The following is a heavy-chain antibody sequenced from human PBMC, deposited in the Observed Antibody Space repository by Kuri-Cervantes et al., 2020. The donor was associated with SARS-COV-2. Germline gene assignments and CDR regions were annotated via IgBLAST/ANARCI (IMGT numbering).Heavy chain of an antibody. J-gene: IGHJ5*02. D-gene: IGHD1-26*01. CDR1: GGSISSYY. V-gene: IGHV4-4*07. Sequence: GSLRLSCSVSGGSISSYYGIWIRQPAGKGLECIGRIYASGSTNYNPSLKIRVTMSVDTSKNQFSLTLSSVNAADTAVYYCARTLRTLSYGLSEWFDPWGQGTLVTVSS. CDR2: IYASGST. CDR3: ARTLRTLSYGLSEWFDP.